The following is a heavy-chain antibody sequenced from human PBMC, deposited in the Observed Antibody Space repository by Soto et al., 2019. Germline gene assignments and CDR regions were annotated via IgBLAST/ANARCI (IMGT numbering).Heavy chain of an antibody. Sequence: GGSLRVSCAASGFAVRDSAMHWGRQVKGGGLEWVAGIYGSGAVGYVGAVRGRFTISRDVAKNSLHLQMNSLTIEDTALYYCVGEILSGGADVWSQGTTVTVSS. CDR2: IYGSGAV. D-gene: IGHD3-10*01. J-gene: IGHJ6*02. CDR1: GFAVRDSA. CDR3: VGEILSGGADV. V-gene: IGHV3-9*01.